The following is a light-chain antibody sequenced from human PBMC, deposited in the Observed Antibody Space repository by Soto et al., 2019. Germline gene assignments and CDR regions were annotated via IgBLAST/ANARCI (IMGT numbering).Light chain of an antibody. CDR3: AAWDDSLNGPV. CDR1: SSNIGSNT. CDR2: GNN. J-gene: IGLJ2*01. V-gene: IGLV1-44*01. Sequence: QSVLTQPPSASGTPGQRVTISSSGSSSNIGSNTVNWYQQLPGTAPKLLIYGNNQRPSGVPDRFSGSKSGTSASLAISGLQSEDEADYSCAAWDDSLNGPVFGGGTQLTVL.